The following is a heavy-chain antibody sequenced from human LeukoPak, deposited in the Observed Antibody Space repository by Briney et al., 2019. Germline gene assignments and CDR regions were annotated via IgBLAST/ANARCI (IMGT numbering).Heavy chain of an antibody. CDR2: INAGNGNT. CDR3: ARDELWRSWFKYYYYYYGMDV. V-gene: IGHV1-3*01. CDR1: GYTFTSYA. J-gene: IGHJ6*02. D-gene: IGHD2-15*01. Sequence: ASVKVSCKASGYTFTSYAMHWVRQAPGQRLEWMGWINAGNGNTKYSQKFQGRVTITRDTSASTAYMELSSLRSEDTAVYYCARDELWRSWFKYYYYYYGMDVWGQGTTVTVSS.